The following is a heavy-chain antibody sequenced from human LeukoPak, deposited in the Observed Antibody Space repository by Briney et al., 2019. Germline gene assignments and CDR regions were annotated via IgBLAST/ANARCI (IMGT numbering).Heavy chain of an antibody. D-gene: IGHD3-22*01. J-gene: IGHJ4*02. CDR3: ARGSYYYDSSGYFDY. CDR1: GGTFSSYA. CDR2: IIPIFGTA. Sequence: ASVKVSCKASGGTFSSYAISWVRQAPGQGLELMGRIIPIFGTANYAQKFQGRVTITTDESTSTAYMELSSLRSEDTAVYYCARGSYYYDSSGYFDYWGQGTLVTVSS. V-gene: IGHV1-69*05.